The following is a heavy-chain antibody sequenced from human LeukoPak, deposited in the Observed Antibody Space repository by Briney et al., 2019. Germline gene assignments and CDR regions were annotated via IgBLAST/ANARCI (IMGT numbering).Heavy chain of an antibody. Sequence: GASVKVSCKASGYTFTSYDINWVRQATGQGLEWMGWMNPNSGNTGYAQKFQGRVTMTRNTSISTAYMELSSLRSEDTAVYYCARGLAARHSFWFDPWGQGTLVTVSS. D-gene: IGHD6-6*01. CDR2: MNPNSGNT. CDR1: GYTFTSYD. V-gene: IGHV1-8*01. CDR3: ARGLAARHSFWFDP. J-gene: IGHJ5*02.